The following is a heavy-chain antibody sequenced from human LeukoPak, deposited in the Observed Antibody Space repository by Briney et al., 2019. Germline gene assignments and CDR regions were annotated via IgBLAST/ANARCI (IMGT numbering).Heavy chain of an antibody. V-gene: IGHV4-39*07. Sequence: PSETLSLTCTVSGGSISSSSYYWGWIRQPPGKGLEWIGSIYYSGTTYYNPSLKSRVTISVDTSKNQFSLNLNSVTAADTAVYYCASAYYDILGGHFDYWGQGTLVTVSS. J-gene: IGHJ4*02. D-gene: IGHD3-9*01. CDR3: ASAYYDILGGHFDY. CDR2: IYYSGTT. CDR1: GGSISSSSYY.